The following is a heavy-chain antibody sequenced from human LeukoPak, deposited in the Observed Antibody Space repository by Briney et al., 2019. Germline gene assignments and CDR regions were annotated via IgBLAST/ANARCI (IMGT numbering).Heavy chain of an antibody. CDR1: GFTLDDYA. CDR3: VPAEMQ. Sequence: PGGSLRLSCAASGFTLDDYAMHWVRQAPGKGLEGVSGISWNSGSIGYADSVKGRFTISRDYDKRPVYLQMNSLRAEDTAVYYCVPAEMQWGQGTLVTVSS. J-gene: IGHJ4*02. D-gene: IGHD5-24*01. V-gene: IGHV3-9*01. CDR2: ISWNSGSI.